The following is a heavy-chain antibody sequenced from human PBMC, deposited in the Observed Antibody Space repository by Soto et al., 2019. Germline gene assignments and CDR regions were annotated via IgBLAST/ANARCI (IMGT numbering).Heavy chain of an antibody. CDR1: GFTFSSYS. V-gene: IGHV3-21*01. D-gene: IGHD1-26*01. CDR2: ISSSSSYI. Sequence: GGSLRLSCAASGFTFSSYSMNWVRQAPGKGLEWVSSISSSSSYIYYADSVKGRFTISRDNAKNSLYLQMNSLRAEDTAVYYCARDEGGTYYAQEAFDIWGQGTMVTVSS. J-gene: IGHJ3*02. CDR3: ARDEGGTYYAQEAFDI.